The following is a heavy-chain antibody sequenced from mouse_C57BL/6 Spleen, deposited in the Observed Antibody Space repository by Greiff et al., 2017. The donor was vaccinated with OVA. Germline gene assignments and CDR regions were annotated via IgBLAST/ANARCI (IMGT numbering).Heavy chain of an antibody. CDR1: GYTFTSYW. Sequence: VQLQQPGAELVMPGASVKLSCKASGYTFTSYWMHWVKQRPGQGLEWIGEIDPSDSYTNYNQKFKGKSTLTVDKSSSTAYMQLSSLTSEDSAVYYCVRSYYGSSPDYWGQGTTLTVSS. V-gene: IGHV1-69*01. J-gene: IGHJ2*01. D-gene: IGHD1-1*01. CDR3: VRSYYGSSPDY. CDR2: IDPSDSYT.